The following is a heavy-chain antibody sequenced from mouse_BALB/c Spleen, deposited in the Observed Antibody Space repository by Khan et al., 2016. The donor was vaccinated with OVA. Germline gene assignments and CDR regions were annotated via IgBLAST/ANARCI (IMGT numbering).Heavy chain of an antibody. CDR2: IWSGGIT. Sequence: QVQLQQSGPGLVQPSQSLSITCTVSGFSLTTYGVHWVRQSPGKGLEWLGVIWSGGITDYNAPFISRLSISKDNSKSKVFFKMNSLQANDTAIYACARNYDYDEGLAYWGQGTLVTVSA. V-gene: IGHV2-2*02. J-gene: IGHJ3*01. D-gene: IGHD2-4*01. CDR3: ARNYDYDEGLAY. CDR1: GFSLTTYG.